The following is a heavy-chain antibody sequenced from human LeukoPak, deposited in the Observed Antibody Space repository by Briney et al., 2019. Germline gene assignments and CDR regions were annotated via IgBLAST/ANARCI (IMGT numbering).Heavy chain of an antibody. CDR1: GVPVNSYY. CDR3: ARHTAGYSFAHPFDY. CDR2: VYYSGST. Sequence: SETLSLTCTVSGVPVNSYYWSWIRQPPGKGLEWIAYVYYSGSTNSNPSLKSRVTMSVDTSKNQFSLKLSSVTAADTAVYYCARHTAGYSFAHPFDYWGQGTLVTVSS. J-gene: IGHJ4*02. V-gene: IGHV4-59*02. D-gene: IGHD5-18*01.